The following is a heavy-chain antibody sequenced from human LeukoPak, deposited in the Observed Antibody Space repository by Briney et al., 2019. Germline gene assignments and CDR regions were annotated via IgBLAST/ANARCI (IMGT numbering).Heavy chain of an antibody. CDR1: GGTFSSSA. J-gene: IGHJ4*02. CDR3: ARGRDGYIPDY. Sequence: GASVKVSCKASGGTFSSSAISWVRQAPGQGLEWMGGIIPIFGTANYAQKFQGRVTITADKSTSTAYMELSSLRSEDTAVYYCARGRDGYIPDYWGQGTLVTVSS. V-gene: IGHV1-69*06. CDR2: IIPIFGTA. D-gene: IGHD5-24*01.